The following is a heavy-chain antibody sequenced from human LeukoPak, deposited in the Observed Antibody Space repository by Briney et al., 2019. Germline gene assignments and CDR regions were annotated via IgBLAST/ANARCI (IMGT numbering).Heavy chain of an antibody. CDR1: GFIFDDYD. Sequence: GGSLRLSCAASGFIFDDYDMNWVRQAPGKGLEWVSSISSSSSYIYYADSVKGRFTISRDNARNSLYLQMNSLRAEDTAVYYCARDGLAAATLHWCFDLWGRGTLVTVSS. CDR3: ARDGLAAATLHWCFDL. V-gene: IGHV3-21*01. CDR2: ISSSSSYI. D-gene: IGHD2-15*01. J-gene: IGHJ2*01.